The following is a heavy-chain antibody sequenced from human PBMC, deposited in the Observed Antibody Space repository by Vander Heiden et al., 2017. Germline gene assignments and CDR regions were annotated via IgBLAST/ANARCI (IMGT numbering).Heavy chain of an antibody. CDR3: ARQVYGSGSYDY. Sequence: QVQLQQWGAGLLKPSGALSLTCAVSGGSLSGYYWSWIRQPPGKGLEWIGEITHSGSTNYTPSLKSRVTISIDTSKIQFSLKLSSVTAADTAVYYCARQVYGSGSYDYWGQGTLVTVSS. CDR1: GGSLSGYY. V-gene: IGHV4-34*01. D-gene: IGHD3-10*01. CDR2: ITHSGST. J-gene: IGHJ4*02.